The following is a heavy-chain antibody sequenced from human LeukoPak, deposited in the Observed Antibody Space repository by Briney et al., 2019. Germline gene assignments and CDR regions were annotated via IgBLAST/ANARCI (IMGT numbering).Heavy chain of an antibody. CDR3: ARGKNIVVVPAAGFDY. V-gene: IGHV1-18*01. CDR1: GYTFTSYG. D-gene: IGHD2-2*01. CDR2: ISAYKGNT. J-gene: IGHJ4*02. Sequence: WASLKLSCKASGYTFTSYGISWVRQAPGQGLEWMGWISAYKGNTNYAQKLQGRVTMTTNTSTSKAYMELRSVRSDDTAVYYCARGKNIVVVPAAGFDYWGQGTLVTVSS.